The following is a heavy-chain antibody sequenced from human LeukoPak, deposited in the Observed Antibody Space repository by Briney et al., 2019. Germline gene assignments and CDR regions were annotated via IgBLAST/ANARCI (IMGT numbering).Heavy chain of an antibody. Sequence: GGSLRLSCAASGFTFSDYYMSWIRQAPGKGLEWVSYISSSGSTIYYADSVKGRFTISRDNSKKILYLQMDSLRVDDTALYYCARGGYQPYYYMDVWGTGTTVTVSS. D-gene: IGHD2-2*01. J-gene: IGHJ6*03. CDR2: ISSSGSTI. V-gene: IGHV3-11*04. CDR3: ARGGYQPYYYMDV. CDR1: GFTFSDYY.